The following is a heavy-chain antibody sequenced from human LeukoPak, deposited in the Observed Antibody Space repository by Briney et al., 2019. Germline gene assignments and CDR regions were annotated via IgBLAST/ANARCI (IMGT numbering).Heavy chain of an antibody. D-gene: IGHD3-16*01. Sequence: PGTSLRLSCVASGFPFSSFGIHWVRQAPGKGLEWVAGISHAGGNQYYADSVKGRSTVSKDNSNNTMYLHLNSLRPEDTAVYYCARGAWYFDYWGQGTLVTVSS. CDR1: GFPFSSFG. V-gene: IGHV3-30*03. CDR3: ARGAWYFDY. J-gene: IGHJ4*02. CDR2: ISHAGGNQ.